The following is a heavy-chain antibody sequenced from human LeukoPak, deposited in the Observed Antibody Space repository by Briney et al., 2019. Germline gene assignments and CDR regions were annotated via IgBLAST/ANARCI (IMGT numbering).Heavy chain of an antibody. V-gene: IGHV4-59*01. CDR3: ARARGVIPVAFDI. CDR2: IYYSGST. D-gene: IGHD3-10*01. J-gene: IGHJ3*02. Sequence: PSETLSLTCTVSGGSISSYYWSWIRQPPGKGLEWIGYIYYSGSTNYNPSLKSRATISVDTSKNQFSLKLSSVTAADTAVYYCARARGVIPVAFDIWGQGTMVTVSS. CDR1: GGSISSYY.